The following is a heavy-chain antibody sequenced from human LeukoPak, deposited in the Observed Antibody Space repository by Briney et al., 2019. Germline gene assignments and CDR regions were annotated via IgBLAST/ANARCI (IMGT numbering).Heavy chain of an antibody. D-gene: IGHD5-12*01. J-gene: IGHJ6*02. Sequence: ASVKVSCKVSGYTLTELSMHWVRQAPGKGRGWMGGFDPEDGETIYAQTFQGRVTMTEDTSTDTAYMELSSLRSEDTAVYYCATAARVATTYYYYYGMDVWGQGTTVTVSS. V-gene: IGHV1-24*01. CDR2: FDPEDGET. CDR3: ATAARVATTYYYYYGMDV. CDR1: GYTLTELS.